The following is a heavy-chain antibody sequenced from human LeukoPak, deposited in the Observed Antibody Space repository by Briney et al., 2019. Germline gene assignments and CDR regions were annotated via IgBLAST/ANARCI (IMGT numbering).Heavy chain of an antibody. CDR2: IKQDGSEK. J-gene: IGHJ4*02. CDR1: GFNFNTYW. V-gene: IGHV3-7*01. Sequence: GGSLRLSCAASGFNFNTYWMGWVRQAPGKGLEWVANIKQDGSEKYYVDSVKGRFTISRDNAKNSMYLQMNSLRAEDTAVYYCARDSVWFGELLDYWGQGTLVTVSS. D-gene: IGHD3-10*01. CDR3: ARDSVWFGELLDY.